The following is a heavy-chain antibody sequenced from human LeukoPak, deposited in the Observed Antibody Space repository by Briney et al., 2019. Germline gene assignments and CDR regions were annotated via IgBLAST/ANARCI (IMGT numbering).Heavy chain of an antibody. D-gene: IGHD6-19*01. CDR2: IYSGGST. V-gene: IGHV3-53*01. CDR3: ARRGSSGWHHDY. J-gene: IGHJ4*02. CDR1: GFTVSSNT. Sequence: GGSLRLSCAAPGFTVSSNTMTWVRQAPGKGLEWVSSIYSGGSTYYADSVKGRFTTSRDDSQNTLYLQMNSLRADDTAVYYCARRGSSGWHHDYWGQGTLVTVSS.